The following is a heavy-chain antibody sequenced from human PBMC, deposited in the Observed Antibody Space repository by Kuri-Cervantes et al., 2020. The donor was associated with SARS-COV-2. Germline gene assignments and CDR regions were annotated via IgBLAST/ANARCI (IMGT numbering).Heavy chain of an antibody. CDR2: ISAYNGNT. V-gene: IGHV1-18*01. CDR3: ARGEGAAPDLDAFDI. J-gene: IGHJ3*02. Sequence: ASVKVSCKASVYTFTSYGISWVRQAPGQGLEWMGWISAYNGNTNYAQKLQGRVTMTTDTSTSTAYMELRSLRSDDTAVYYCARGEGAAPDLDAFDIWGQGTMVTVSS. CDR1: VYTFTSYG. D-gene: IGHD1-26*01.